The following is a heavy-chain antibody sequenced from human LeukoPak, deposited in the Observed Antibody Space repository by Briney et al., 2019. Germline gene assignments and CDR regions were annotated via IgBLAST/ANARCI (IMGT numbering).Heavy chain of an antibody. CDR2: INPNSGGT. J-gene: IGHJ6*02. Sequence: ASVKVSCKASGYTFTGYYMHWVRQAPGQGLGWMGWINPNSGGTNYAQKFQGWVTMTRDTSISTAYMELSRLRSDDTAVYYCARAESQWLVPYYYYGMDVWGQGTTVTVSS. D-gene: IGHD6-19*01. V-gene: IGHV1-2*04. CDR3: ARAESQWLVPYYYYGMDV. CDR1: GYTFTGYY.